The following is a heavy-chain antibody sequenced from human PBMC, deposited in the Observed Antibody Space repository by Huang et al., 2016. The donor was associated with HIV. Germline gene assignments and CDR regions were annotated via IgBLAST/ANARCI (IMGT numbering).Heavy chain of an antibody. Sequence: QVQLVESGGGVVQPGRSLRLSCAASGFIFSNYGMHWVRQAPGKVVEWVARISYDGSNKYYTDSVKGRFSISRDNSKNTLYLQMNSLRAEDTAVYYCALKGDSSGWEYFRHWGQGTLVTVSS. CDR3: ALKGDSSGWEYFRH. V-gene: IGHV3-30*03. CDR1: GFIFSNYG. J-gene: IGHJ1*01. CDR2: ISYDGSNK. D-gene: IGHD6-19*01.